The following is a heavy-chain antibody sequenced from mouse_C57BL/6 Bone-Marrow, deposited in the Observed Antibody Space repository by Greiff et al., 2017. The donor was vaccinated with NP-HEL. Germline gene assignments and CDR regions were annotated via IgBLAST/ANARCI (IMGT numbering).Heavy chain of an antibody. CDR1: GFNIKDDY. Sequence: VQLQQSGAELVRPGASVTLSCTASGFNIKDDYMHWVKQRPEQGLAWIGWIDPENGDTEYASKFQGKATITADTSSNTAYLQLSSLTSEDTAVYYCTPIYYYGSSYFAYWGQGTLVTVSA. J-gene: IGHJ3*01. V-gene: IGHV14-4*01. CDR2: IDPENGDT. CDR3: TPIYYYGSSYFAY. D-gene: IGHD1-1*01.